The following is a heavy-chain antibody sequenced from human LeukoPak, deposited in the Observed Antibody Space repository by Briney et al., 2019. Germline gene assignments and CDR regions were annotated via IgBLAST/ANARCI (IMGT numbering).Heavy chain of an antibody. Sequence: PSETLSLTCAVYGGSFSGYYWSWIRQPPGKGLEWIGYIYSSGSTNYNPSLKSRVTISVDTSKNQFSLKLSSVTAADTAVYYCARDSAAGTPFDYWGQGTLVTVSS. CDR2: IYSSGST. V-gene: IGHV4-59*01. J-gene: IGHJ4*02. CDR3: ARDSAAGTPFDY. D-gene: IGHD6-13*01. CDR1: GGSFSGYY.